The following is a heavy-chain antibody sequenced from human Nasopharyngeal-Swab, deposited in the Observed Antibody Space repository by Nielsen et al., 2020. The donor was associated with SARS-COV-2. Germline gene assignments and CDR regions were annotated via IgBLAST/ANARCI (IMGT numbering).Heavy chain of an antibody. D-gene: IGHD5-18*01. CDR1: GFTFSSYW. J-gene: IGHJ4*02. Sequence: ALRLSCAASGFTFSSYWMSWVRQAPGKGLEWVANIKQDGGEKYYVDSVKGRFTISRDNAKNSLYLQMNSLRAEDTAVYYCARDSRGYSYGYIYFDYWGQGTLVTVSS. V-gene: IGHV3-7*03. CDR2: IKQDGGEK. CDR3: ARDSRGYSYGYIYFDY.